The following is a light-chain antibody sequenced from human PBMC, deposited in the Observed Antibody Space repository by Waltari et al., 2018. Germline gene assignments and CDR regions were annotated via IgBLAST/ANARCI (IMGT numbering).Light chain of an antibody. J-gene: IGLJ2*01. V-gene: IGLV3-1*01. CDR3: QAWDSSIVV. CDR1: KLGDKY. CDR2: QDT. Sequence: SYELTQPPSVSVSPGQTASITCSGVKLGDKYPCWYQQKPGQSPILVIYQDTKRPSGIPERFSGSNSGNTATLTISGTQAMDEADYYCQAWDSSIVVFGGGTKLTVV.